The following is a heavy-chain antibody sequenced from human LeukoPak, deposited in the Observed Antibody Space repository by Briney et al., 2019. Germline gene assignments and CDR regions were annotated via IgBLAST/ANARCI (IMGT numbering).Heavy chain of an antibody. D-gene: IGHD6-13*01. J-gene: IGHJ4*02. Sequence: SETLSLTCTVSGGSISSYYWSWIRQPPGKGLEWIGYIYYSGSTNYNPSLKSRVTISVDTSKNQFSLKLSSVTAADTAVYYCGTGYSSSQLFDYWGQGTLVTVSS. CDR2: IYYSGST. CDR3: GTGYSSSQLFDY. V-gene: IGHV4-59*12. CDR1: GGSISSYY.